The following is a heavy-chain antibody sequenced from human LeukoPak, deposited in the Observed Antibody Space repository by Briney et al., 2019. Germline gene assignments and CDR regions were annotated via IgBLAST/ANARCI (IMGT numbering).Heavy chain of an antibody. V-gene: IGHV3-48*01. Sequence: PGGSLRLSCAASGFTFSSYSMNWVRQAPGKGLEWVSYNSSSSSTIYYADSVKGRFTISRDNSKNVLYLQMNSLRTEDTALYYCAREEYYDYVWGSYRFEDYWGQGTLVTVSS. CDR1: GFTFSSYS. J-gene: IGHJ4*02. CDR3: AREEYYDYVWGSYRFEDY. D-gene: IGHD3-16*02. CDR2: NSSSSSTI.